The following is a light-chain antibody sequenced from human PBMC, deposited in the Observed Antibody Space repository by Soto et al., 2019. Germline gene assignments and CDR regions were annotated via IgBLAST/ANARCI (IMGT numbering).Light chain of an antibody. CDR2: TAS. J-gene: IGKJ1*01. CDR1: QSISSY. CDR3: QQSYSTPQP. Sequence: DIQMTQSPSSLSASVGDRVTITCRASQSISSYVNWYQQKPGKAPKLLIYTASSLQSGVPSRFSGSGSGTDFTLNISSLQPEDFATYYCQQSYSTPQPFGQGTKVEIK. V-gene: IGKV1-39*01.